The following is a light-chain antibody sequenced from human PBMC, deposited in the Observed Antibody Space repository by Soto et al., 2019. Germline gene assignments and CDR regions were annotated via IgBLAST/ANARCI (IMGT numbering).Light chain of an antibody. J-gene: IGLJ2*01. Sequence: QTVVTQEPSLTVSPGGTVTLTCASSTGAVTSGYYPNWFQQKPGQPPRALIYSTTYKHSWTPARFSGSLLGGKAALTLSGVQPEGEADYYCLLFYGDGVVFGGGTKLTVL. CDR1: TGAVTSGYY. V-gene: IGLV7-43*01. CDR3: LLFYGDGVV. CDR2: STT.